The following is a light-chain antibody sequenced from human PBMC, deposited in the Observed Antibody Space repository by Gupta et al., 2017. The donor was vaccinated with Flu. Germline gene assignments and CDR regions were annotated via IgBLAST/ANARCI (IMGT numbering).Light chain of an antibody. Sequence: ATRSVSPGESATLSCRASQSVSSNLAWYQQKPGQAPRLLIYGASTRATGIPARFSGSGSGTEFTLTIGSLQSEDFAVYYCQQYNNWPPLTFGGGTKVEIK. CDR1: QSVSSN. CDR2: GAS. V-gene: IGKV3-15*01. CDR3: QQYNNWPPLT. J-gene: IGKJ4*01.